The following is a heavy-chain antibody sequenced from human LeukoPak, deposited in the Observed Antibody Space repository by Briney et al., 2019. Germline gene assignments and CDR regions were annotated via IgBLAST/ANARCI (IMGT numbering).Heavy chain of an antibody. CDR2: IYSGGST. D-gene: IGHD6-13*01. J-gene: IGHJ4*02. Sequence: PGGSLRLSCAASGFTVSSNYMSWVRQAPGKGLEWVSVIYSGGSTYYADSVKGRFTISRDNSKNTLYLQMNSLRAEDTAVYYCARDRLLTAAGNLGEFDYWGQGTLVTVSS. CDR1: GFTVSSNY. CDR3: ARDRLLTAAGNLGEFDY. V-gene: IGHV3-66*02.